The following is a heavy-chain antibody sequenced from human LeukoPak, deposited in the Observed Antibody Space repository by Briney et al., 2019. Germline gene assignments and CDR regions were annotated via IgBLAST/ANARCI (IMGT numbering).Heavy chain of an antibody. J-gene: IGHJ6*04. CDR3: ARSFDNYYYYHMDV. D-gene: IGHD3-16*01. CDR2: ISSSSSTI. V-gene: IGHV3-48*04. CDR1: GFTFSSYS. Sequence: GGSLRLSCAASGFTFSSYSMNWVRQAPGKGLEWVSYISSSSSTIYYADSVKGRFTSSRDNAKNSLYLQMNSLRAEDTAVYYCARSFDNYYYYHMDVWGKGTTVTVSS.